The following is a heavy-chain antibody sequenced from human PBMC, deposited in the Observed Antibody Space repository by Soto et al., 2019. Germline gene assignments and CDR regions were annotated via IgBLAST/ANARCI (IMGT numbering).Heavy chain of an antibody. CDR3: VKSRGSNWYGYYCAS. CDR2: ITGLRGSS. V-gene: IGHV3-23*01. J-gene: IGHJ4*02. Sequence: EGQLLESGGGWVQPGGSLRLSCEASGFTFNHYAMNWVRQAPGKGLEWVSSITGLRGSSYYADSVKGRFSISRDNSRNRLFLQLNTLRAEDTAVYFCVKSRGSNWYGYYCASWGQGTQVNDS. CDR1: GFTFNHYA. D-gene: IGHD6-13*01.